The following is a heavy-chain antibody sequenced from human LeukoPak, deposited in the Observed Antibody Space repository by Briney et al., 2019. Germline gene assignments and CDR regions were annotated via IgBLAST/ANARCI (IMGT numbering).Heavy chain of an antibody. CDR3: ARGYCSSTSCYRGHAFDI. Sequence: SETLSLTCTVSGGSISSYYWSWIRQPAGKGLEWIGRIYTSGSTNYNPSLKSRVTMSVDTSKNQFSLKLSSVTAADTAVYYCARGYCSSTSCYRGHAFDIWGKGTMVTVSS. J-gene: IGHJ3*02. V-gene: IGHV4-4*07. D-gene: IGHD2-2*02. CDR2: IYTSGST. CDR1: GGSISSYY.